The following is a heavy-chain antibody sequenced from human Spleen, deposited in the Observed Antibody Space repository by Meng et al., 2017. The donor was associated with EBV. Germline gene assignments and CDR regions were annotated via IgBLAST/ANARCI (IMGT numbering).Heavy chain of an antibody. CDR2: MTGSGSFI. V-gene: IGHV3-21*01. Sequence: EVQVVESGGGLVKPGGSLRLSCAASGFTFSTYSMNWVRQAPGKGLEWVSSMTGSGSFIYYADSVKGRFTISRDNAKNSLFLQMNSLRAEDTAVYYCTRAPTGYYDYWGQGILVTVSS. J-gene: IGHJ4*02. CDR1: GFTFSTYS. D-gene: IGHD3-9*01. CDR3: TRAPTGYYDY.